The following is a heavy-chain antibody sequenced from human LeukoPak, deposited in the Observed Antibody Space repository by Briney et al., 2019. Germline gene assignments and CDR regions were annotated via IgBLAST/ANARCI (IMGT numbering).Heavy chain of an antibody. CDR1: GFTFSSYA. Sequence: GGSLRLSCAASGFTFSSYAMSWVRQAPGKVLEWVSAISGSGGSTYYADSVKGRFTISRDNSKNTLYLQMNSLRAEDTAVYYCAKGSDYYDSSGYFDYWGQGTLVTVSS. CDR2: ISGSGGST. J-gene: IGHJ4*02. CDR3: AKGSDYYDSSGYFDY. V-gene: IGHV3-23*01. D-gene: IGHD3-22*01.